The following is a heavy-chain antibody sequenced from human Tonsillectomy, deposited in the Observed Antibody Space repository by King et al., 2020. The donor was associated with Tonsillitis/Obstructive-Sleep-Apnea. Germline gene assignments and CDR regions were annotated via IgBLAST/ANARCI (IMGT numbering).Heavy chain of an antibody. Sequence: VQLQESGPGLVKPSETLSLTCTVSGASITDYYWSWIRQPPGRGLEWIGYISDSGTTNYNPSLKSRVNISVDASKNSFSLRLTSVTAADTAVYYCAGDRKGHSWFFHLWGRGTLATVSS. V-gene: IGHV4-59*01. J-gene: IGHJ2*01. CDR2: ISDSGTT. CDR1: GASITDYY. D-gene: IGHD4-11*01. CDR3: AGDRKGHSWFFHL.